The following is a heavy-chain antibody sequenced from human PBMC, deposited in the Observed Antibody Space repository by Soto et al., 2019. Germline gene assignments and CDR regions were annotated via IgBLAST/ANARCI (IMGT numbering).Heavy chain of an antibody. V-gene: IGHV4-59*01. J-gene: IGHJ4*02. CDR1: GGSISGYY. Sequence: SETLSLTCAVSGGSISGYYWSWTRQPPGKGLEWIGYIYYSGSINYNPSLKSRVTISLDTSKNQFSLKLTSVTAADTAVYYCARGLTTVIHFDYWGQGTLVTVSS. D-gene: IGHD4-4*01. CDR2: IYYSGSI. CDR3: ARGLTTVIHFDY.